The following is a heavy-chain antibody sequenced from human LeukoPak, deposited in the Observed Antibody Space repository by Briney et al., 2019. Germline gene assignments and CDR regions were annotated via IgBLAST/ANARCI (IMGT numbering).Heavy chain of an antibody. CDR3: ARRTVRFDWLLHDDY. CDR1: GGSISSSSYY. D-gene: IGHD3-9*01. V-gene: IGHV4-39*07. J-gene: IGHJ4*02. Sequence: SETLSLTCTVSGGSISSSSYYWGWIRQPPGKGLEWIGSIYYSGSTYYNPSLKSRVTISVDTSKNQFSLKLSSVTAADTAVYYCARRTVRFDWLLHDDYWGQGTLVTVSS. CDR2: IYYSGST.